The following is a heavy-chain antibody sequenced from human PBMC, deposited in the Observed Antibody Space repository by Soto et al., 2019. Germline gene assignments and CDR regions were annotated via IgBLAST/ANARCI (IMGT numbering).Heavy chain of an antibody. J-gene: IGHJ6*02. CDR3: ARVSGDFWSGPNYYYYYGMDV. CDR1: GYTFTSYG. V-gene: IGHV1-18*01. D-gene: IGHD3-3*01. CDR2: ISAYNGNT. Sequence: QVQLVQSGAEVKKPGASVKVSCKASGYTFTSYGISWVRQAPGQGLEWMGWISAYNGNTNYAQKLQGRVTMTTDPSTSTAYMELRSLRSDDTAVYYCARVSGDFWSGPNYYYYYGMDVWGQGTTVTVSS.